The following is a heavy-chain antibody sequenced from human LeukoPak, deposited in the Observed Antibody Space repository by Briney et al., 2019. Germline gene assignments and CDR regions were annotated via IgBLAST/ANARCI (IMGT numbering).Heavy chain of an antibody. D-gene: IGHD3-3*01. J-gene: IGHJ4*02. V-gene: IGHV1-69*06. CDR2: IIPIFGTA. CDR3: ARDPIFGVVTPDY. CDR1: GGTFSSYA. Sequence: SVKVSCKASGGTFSSYAISWVRQAPGQGLEWMGRIIPIFGTANYAQRFQGRVTITADKSTSTAYMELSSLRSEDTAVYYCARDPIFGVVTPDYWGQGTLVTVSS.